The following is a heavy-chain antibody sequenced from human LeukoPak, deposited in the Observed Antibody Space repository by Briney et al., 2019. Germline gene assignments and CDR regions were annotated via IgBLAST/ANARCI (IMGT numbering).Heavy chain of an antibody. D-gene: IGHD5-18*01. CDR2: INHSGTT. J-gene: IGHJ5*02. Sequence: PSETLCLTCAVYGGSFSGYYWSWIRQPPGKGLEWIGGINHSGTTYYTPSLKSRVTISVDTSKNTFSLKLNTVTAADTAVYYCARGLSEGKYSYPPMYNWFDPWGQGTLVTVSS. CDR3: ARGLSEGKYSYPPMYNWFDP. CDR1: GGSFSGYY. V-gene: IGHV4-34*01.